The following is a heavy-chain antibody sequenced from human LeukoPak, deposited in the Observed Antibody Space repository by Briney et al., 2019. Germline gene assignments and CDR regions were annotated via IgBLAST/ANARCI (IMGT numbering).Heavy chain of an antibody. J-gene: IGHJ4*02. D-gene: IGHD3-16*01. Sequence: GGSLRLSCAASGFTFSSYSMNWVRQAPGKGLEWVSSISSSSSYIYYADSVKGRFTISRDSAKNSLYLQMNSLRAEDTAVYYCASHGGGTALHDYWGQGTLVTVSS. CDR2: ISSSSSYI. CDR1: GFTFSSYS. V-gene: IGHV3-21*01. CDR3: ASHGGGTALHDY.